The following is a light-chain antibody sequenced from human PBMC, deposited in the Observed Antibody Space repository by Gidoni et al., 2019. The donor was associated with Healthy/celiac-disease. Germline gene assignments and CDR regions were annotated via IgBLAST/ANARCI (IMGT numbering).Light chain of an antibody. CDR2: KAS. CDR1: QSISSW. J-gene: IGKJ1*01. Sequence: DIQMTQSPSTLSASVGDRVTITCRASQSISSWLAWYQQKEGKAPKLMIYKASSLESGVPSRFSGSGSGTEFTLTISSLQPDDFATYYCQQYSSYSTFXQXTKVEIK. V-gene: IGKV1-5*03. CDR3: QQYSSYST.